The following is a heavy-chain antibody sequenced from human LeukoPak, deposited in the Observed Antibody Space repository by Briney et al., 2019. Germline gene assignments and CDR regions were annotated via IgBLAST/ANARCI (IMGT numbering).Heavy chain of an antibody. CDR2: IYSGGST. CDR3: AKDSFTMVRGVFDY. Sequence: GGSLRLSCAASGFTVSSNYMSWVRQAPGKGLEWVSVIYSGGSTYYADSVKGRFTISRDNSKNTLYLQMNSLRAEDTALYYCAKDSFTMVRGVFDYWGQGTLVTVSS. CDR1: GFTVSSNY. J-gene: IGHJ4*02. V-gene: IGHV3-53*05. D-gene: IGHD3-10*01.